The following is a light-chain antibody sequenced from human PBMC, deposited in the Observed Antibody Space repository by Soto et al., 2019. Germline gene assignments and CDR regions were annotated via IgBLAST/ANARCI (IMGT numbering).Light chain of an antibody. V-gene: IGKV1-13*02. J-gene: IGKJ4*01. CDR3: QQFNGYPLT. CDR2: FAS. Sequence: AIQLTQSPSSLSASVGDRVNITCRASQGISTALAWHQQKPGKAPRLLIFFASSLESGVPSRFSGRGPGTDFTLIISSLQPEDFATYYCQQFNGYPLTFGGGTKVEMK. CDR1: QGISTA.